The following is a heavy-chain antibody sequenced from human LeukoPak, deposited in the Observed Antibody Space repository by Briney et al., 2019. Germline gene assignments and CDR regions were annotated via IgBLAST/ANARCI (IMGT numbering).Heavy chain of an antibody. CDR2: MNPNSGNT. D-gene: IGHD1-26*01. CDR3: ARRTSAGATLSDY. J-gene: IGHJ4*02. Sequence: GASVEVSCKASGYTFTSYDINWVRQATGQGLEWMGWMNPNSGNTGYAQKFQGRVTMTRNTSISTAYMELSSLRSEDTAVYYCARRTSAGATLSDYWGQGTLVTVSS. V-gene: IGHV1-8*01. CDR1: GYTFTSYD.